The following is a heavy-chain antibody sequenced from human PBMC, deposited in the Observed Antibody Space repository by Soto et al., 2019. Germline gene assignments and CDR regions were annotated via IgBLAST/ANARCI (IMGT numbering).Heavy chain of an antibody. CDR3: TTDDCSGGSCYHAFVI. Sequence: EVHLVESGGGLVKPGGSLRLSCAASGFTFNNAWMHWVRQAPGKGLEWVGRIKSKTDGGTIDYAAPVKGRFSISRDDSENTLYLQMNSLKTEDTAVYSCTTDDCSGGSCYHAFVIWGQGTVVTVSS. V-gene: IGHV3-15*07. CDR2: IKSKTDGGTI. D-gene: IGHD2-15*01. CDR1: GFTFNNAW. J-gene: IGHJ3*02.